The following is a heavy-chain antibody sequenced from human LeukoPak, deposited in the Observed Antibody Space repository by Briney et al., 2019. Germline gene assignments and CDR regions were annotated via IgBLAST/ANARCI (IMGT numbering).Heavy chain of an antibody. CDR2: ISGSGDTT. D-gene: IGHD1-26*01. Sequence: GGSLRLSCAASGFTFSSYAMTWVRQAPGKGLEWVSFISGSGDTTYYADSVKGRFTISRDSSKNTLYLQMNSLRAEDTAVYYCAKSRGESRGASNYWGQGTLVTVSS. V-gene: IGHV3-23*01. CDR3: AKSRGESRGASNY. CDR1: GFTFSSYA. J-gene: IGHJ4*02.